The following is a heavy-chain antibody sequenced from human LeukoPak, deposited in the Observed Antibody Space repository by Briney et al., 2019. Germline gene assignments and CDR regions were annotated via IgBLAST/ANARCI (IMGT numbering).Heavy chain of an antibody. CDR1: GFTFSSYS. D-gene: IGHD4-17*01. Sequence: PGGSLRLSCAASGFTFSSYSMNWVRQAPGKGLEWVSSISSSSNYIYYADSVKGRFTISRDNAKNSLYLQMNSLRAEDTAVYYCAKFPYGDYVHYWGQGTLVTVSS. J-gene: IGHJ4*02. V-gene: IGHV3-21*04. CDR2: ISSSSNYI. CDR3: AKFPYGDYVHY.